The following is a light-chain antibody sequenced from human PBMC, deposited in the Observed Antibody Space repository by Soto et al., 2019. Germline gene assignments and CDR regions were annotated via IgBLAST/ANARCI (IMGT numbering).Light chain of an antibody. CDR3: QQYNNWPDT. CDR1: QSVSSN. V-gene: IGKV3-15*01. Sequence: EIVMTQSPATLSVSPGERATLSCRASQSVSSNLAWYQQKPGQAPRLLIYGASTRATGIPARFSGSGSGTEFTLTISSLQSEDFAVYYCQQYNNWPDTFGQGTKLEFK. CDR2: GAS. J-gene: IGKJ2*01.